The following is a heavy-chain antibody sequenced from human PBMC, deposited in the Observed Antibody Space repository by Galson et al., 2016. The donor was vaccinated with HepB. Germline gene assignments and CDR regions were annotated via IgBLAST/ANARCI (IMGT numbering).Heavy chain of an antibody. V-gene: IGHV3-23*01. CDR3: AKVGEQWLIRYFDH. CDR1: GIPFSSYA. Sequence: SLRLSCAASGIPFSSYAMSWVRQAPGRGLEWVSSLSGSGGTAYYADSVAGRFTISRDNDKNTVHLQMNSLRAEDTAVYYCAKVGEQWLIRYFDHWGQGAQVTVSS. D-gene: IGHD6-19*01. CDR2: LSGSGGTA. J-gene: IGHJ4*02.